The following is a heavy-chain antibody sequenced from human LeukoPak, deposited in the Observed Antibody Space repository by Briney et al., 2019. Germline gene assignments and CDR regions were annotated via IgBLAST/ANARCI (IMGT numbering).Heavy chain of an antibody. CDR1: GFTFSTYA. CDR2: ISGSGGST. J-gene: IGHJ4*02. D-gene: IGHD3-22*01. V-gene: IGHV3-23*01. Sequence: QTGGSLRLSCAASGFTFSTYAMSWVRQAPGKGLEWVSAISGSGGSTYYADSVKGRFTISRDNSKNTLYLQMNSLRAEDTAVYYCAKRYSSGYYKNFDYWGQGTLVTVSS. CDR3: AKRYSSGYYKNFDY.